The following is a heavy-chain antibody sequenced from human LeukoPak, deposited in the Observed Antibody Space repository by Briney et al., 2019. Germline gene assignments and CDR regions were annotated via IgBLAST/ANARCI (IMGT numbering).Heavy chain of an antibody. Sequence: GGSLRLSCAASGFTFSSYWMHWVRQAPGKGLVWVSNINSDGSTTTYADSVKGRFTISRDNAENTLYLQMNSLRAEDTAVYYCARIYLTGYYMDVWGQGTTVTVSS. CDR2: INSDGSTT. V-gene: IGHV3-74*01. CDR1: GFTFSSYW. J-gene: IGHJ6*02. D-gene: IGHD3-9*01. CDR3: ARIYLTGYYMDV.